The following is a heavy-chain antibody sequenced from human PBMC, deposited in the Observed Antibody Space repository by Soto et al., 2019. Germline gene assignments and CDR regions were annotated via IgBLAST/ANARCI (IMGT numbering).Heavy chain of an antibody. Sequence: ASVKVACKASGYNFSAYYIHWVRQSPGQGLAWLGCFSPKSGGTNYAQKFKGRVTMTRDTSSNTVYMDLGGIKSDDTAVFYFAREISGGGTLNWFDPWGQGTLVTVS. CDR3: AREISGGGTLNWFDP. D-gene: IGHD2-8*02. J-gene: IGHJ5*02. CDR1: GYNFSAYY. CDR2: FSPKSGGT. V-gene: IGHV1-2*02.